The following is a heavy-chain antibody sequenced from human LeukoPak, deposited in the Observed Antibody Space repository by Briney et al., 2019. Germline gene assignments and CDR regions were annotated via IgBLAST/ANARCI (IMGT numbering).Heavy chain of an antibody. CDR1: GGSISSSNYY. D-gene: IGHD6-6*01. CDR2: IYYSART. V-gene: IGHV4-39*07. Sequence: SETLSLTCTVSGGSISSSNYYWGWIRQPPGKGLECIGSIYYSARTYYNPSLKSRVTISVDTSKDQFSLKLSSVTAADTAVYYCARVGYSSSIDYWGQGTLVTVSS. CDR3: ARVGYSSSIDY. J-gene: IGHJ4*02.